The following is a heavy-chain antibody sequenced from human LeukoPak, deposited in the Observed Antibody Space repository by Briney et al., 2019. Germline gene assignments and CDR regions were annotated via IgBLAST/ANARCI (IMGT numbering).Heavy chain of an antibody. D-gene: IGHD4-17*01. J-gene: IGHJ3*02. CDR2: IRYDGSNK. CDR3: ARQLDYVDAFDI. CDR1: GFTFSSYG. V-gene: IGHV3-30*02. Sequence: GGSLRLSCAASGFTFSSYGMHWVRQAPGKGLEWVAFIRYDGSNKYYADSVKGRFTISRDNSKNTLYLQMNSLRAEDTAVYYCARQLDYVDAFDIWGQGTMVTVSS.